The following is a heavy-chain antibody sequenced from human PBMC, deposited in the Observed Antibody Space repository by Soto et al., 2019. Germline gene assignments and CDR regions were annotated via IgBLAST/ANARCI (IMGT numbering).Heavy chain of an antibody. CDR2: IYQSGVT. CDR1: GDSYSISTYS. Sequence: SETLSLTCNMSGDSYSISTYSWSWIRQPPGKALQWIGFIYQSGVTSYNPPLASRVSISLDRSNNQCSLKLKSVTAADTAVYFCAGMPYTSGLRFDPWGPGTLVTVSS. V-gene: IGHV4-30-2*01. J-gene: IGHJ5*02. CDR3: AGMPYTSGLRFDP. D-gene: IGHD6-19*01.